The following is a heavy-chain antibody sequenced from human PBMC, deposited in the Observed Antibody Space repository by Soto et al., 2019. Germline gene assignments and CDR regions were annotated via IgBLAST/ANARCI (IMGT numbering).Heavy chain of an antibody. CDR1: GFTFSSYA. V-gene: IGHV3-48*03. J-gene: IGHJ4*02. CDR3: ARDEGSAWYFDY. CDR2: IGSSGSTI. D-gene: IGHD6-19*01. Sequence: SLSLSCAASGFTFSSYAMGWVRQAPGKGLEWVSYIGSSGSTIYYADSVKGRFTISRDNAKNSLYLQMNSLRAEDTAVYFCARDEGSAWYFDYWGQGTLVTVSS.